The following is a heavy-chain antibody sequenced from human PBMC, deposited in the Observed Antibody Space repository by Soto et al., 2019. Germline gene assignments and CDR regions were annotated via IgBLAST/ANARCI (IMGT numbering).Heavy chain of an antibody. J-gene: IGHJ2*01. CDR1: GFTFSRYT. D-gene: IGHD4-17*01. CDR3: AKDGGFDYGFWSFDL. CDR2: TSYDGSTK. V-gene: IGHV3-30-3*01. Sequence: QVQLVESGGGVVQPGRSLRLSCAASGFTFSRYTMHWVRQAPGKGLEWVAVTSYDGSTKYYADSVKGRFTISRDNNNNTLFLQVNSLRAEDTAVYYCAKDGGFDYGFWSFDLWGRGTLVTVSS.